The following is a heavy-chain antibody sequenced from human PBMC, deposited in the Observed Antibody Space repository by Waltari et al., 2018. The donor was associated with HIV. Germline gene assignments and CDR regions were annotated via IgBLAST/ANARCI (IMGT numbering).Heavy chain of an antibody. CDR3: ARVPYDSSGLDAFDI. CDR1: GGSISSSY. Sequence: QVQLQESGPGLVKPSETLSLTCTVSGGSISSSYWSWIRQPPGKGLEWIGYIYYSGSTNYNPSLKSRVTISVDTSKNQFSLKLSSVTAADTAVYYCARVPYDSSGLDAFDIWGQGTMVTVSS. J-gene: IGHJ3*02. CDR2: IYYSGST. V-gene: IGHV4-59*01. D-gene: IGHD3-22*01.